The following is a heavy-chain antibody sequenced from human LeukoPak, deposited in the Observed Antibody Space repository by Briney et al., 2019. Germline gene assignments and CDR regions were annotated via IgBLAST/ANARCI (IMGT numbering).Heavy chain of an antibody. CDR3: ARVVAVTGTPVYYMDV. D-gene: IGHD6-19*01. V-gene: IGHV1-2*02. CDR1: GYTFTVYY. Sequence: ASVKVSCKASGYTFTVYYMHWVRQPPGQGLEWMGWINPNSGGTNYAQKFQGRVTMTRDASISTAYMDLNRLRSDDTAVYYCARVVAVTGTPVYYMDVWGKGTTVTVSS. CDR2: INPNSGGT. J-gene: IGHJ6*03.